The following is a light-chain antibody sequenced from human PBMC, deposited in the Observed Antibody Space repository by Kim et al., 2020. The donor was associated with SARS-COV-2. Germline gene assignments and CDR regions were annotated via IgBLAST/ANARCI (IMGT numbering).Light chain of an antibody. Sequence: FMLTQPHSVSESPGKKVTISCTRSSGSIASNYVQWYQQRPGSAPTTVIYEDNQRPSGVPDRFSGSIDSSSNSASLAISGLKTEEEADYYCQSYDSRNQVFGGGTQLTLL. V-gene: IGLV6-57*04. J-gene: IGLJ3*02. CDR3: QSYDSRNQV. CDR2: EDN. CDR1: SGSIASNY.